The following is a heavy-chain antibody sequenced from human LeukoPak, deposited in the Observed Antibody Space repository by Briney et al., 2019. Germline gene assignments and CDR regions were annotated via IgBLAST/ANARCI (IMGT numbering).Heavy chain of an antibody. D-gene: IGHD1-26*01. V-gene: IGHV4-4*02. CDR1: GVSMKNIIW. CDR3: ARYYSGSYLAAFDI. CDR2: IYHSGTA. Sequence: PSETLSLTCTVSGVSMKNIIWWTWVRQSPGKGLEWIGQIYHSGTANYNPSLDSRVTMSVDTSKNQFSLKLNSVTAADTAVYYCARYYSGSYLAAFDIWGQGTMVTVSS. J-gene: IGHJ3*02.